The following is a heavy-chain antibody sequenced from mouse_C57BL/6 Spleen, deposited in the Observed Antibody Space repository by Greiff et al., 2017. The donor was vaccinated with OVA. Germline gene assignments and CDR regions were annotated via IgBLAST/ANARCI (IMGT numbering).Heavy chain of an antibody. CDR1: GFTFSDYG. J-gene: IGHJ2*01. CDR3: ASYYYGSRSFDY. Sequence: EVQLQQSGGGLVKPGGSLKLSCAASGFTFSDYGMHWVRQAPEKGLEWVAYISSGSSTIYYADTVKGRFTISRDNAKNTLFLQMTSLRSEDTAMYYCASYYYGSRSFDYWGQGTTLTVSS. V-gene: IGHV5-17*01. CDR2: ISSGSSTI. D-gene: IGHD1-1*01.